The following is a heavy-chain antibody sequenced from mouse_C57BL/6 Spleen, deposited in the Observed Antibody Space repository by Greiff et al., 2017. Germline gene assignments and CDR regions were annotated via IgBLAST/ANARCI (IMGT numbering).Heavy chain of an antibody. CDR1: GFTFSSYG. CDR2: IGSGGSCT. V-gene: IGHV5-6*01. Sequence: EVLLVESGGDLVKPGGSLKLSCAASGFTFSSYGMSWVRQTPDKRLEWVATIGSGGSCTYYPDNVKGRYTISRDNANNTLYLQMSSLTSEDTAMYYCARPYSNDAMDYWGQGTSVTVSS. CDR3: ARPYSNDAMDY. D-gene: IGHD2-5*01. J-gene: IGHJ4*01.